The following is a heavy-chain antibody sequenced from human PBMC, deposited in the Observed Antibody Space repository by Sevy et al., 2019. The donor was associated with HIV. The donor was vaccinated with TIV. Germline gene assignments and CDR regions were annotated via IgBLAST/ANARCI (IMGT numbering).Heavy chain of an antibody. CDR1: GYTLTKLS. Sequence: ASVKVSCKVSGYTLTKLSIHWVRQAPGKGLKWLGDFDPQDDEIIYAQRFQGRLTMTEDTSTETAYMELSSLTSEDTAVYYCATVGLRYYSGSSSYQGDWFDPWGQGTLVTVSS. CDR2: FDPQDDEI. J-gene: IGHJ5*02. CDR3: ATVGLRYYSGSSSYQGDWFDP. D-gene: IGHD2-15*01. V-gene: IGHV1-24*01.